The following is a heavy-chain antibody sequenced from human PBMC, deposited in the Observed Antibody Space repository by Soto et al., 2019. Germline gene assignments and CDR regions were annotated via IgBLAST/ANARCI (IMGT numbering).Heavy chain of an antibody. Sequence: PSQTLSLTCAISGDSVSSNSAAWNWIRQSPSRGLEWLGRTYYRSKWYNDYAVSVKSRITINPDTSKNQFSLQLNSVTPEDTAVYYCARDPHLAPVWNYGYCMDVWGQGTTVTVSS. CDR3: ARDPHLAPVWNYGYCMDV. V-gene: IGHV6-1*01. CDR2: TYYRSKWYN. D-gene: IGHD1-7*01. J-gene: IGHJ6*02. CDR1: GDSVSSNSAA.